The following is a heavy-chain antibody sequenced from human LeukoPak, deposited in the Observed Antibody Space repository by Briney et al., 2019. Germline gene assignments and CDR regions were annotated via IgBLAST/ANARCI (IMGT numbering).Heavy chain of an antibody. CDR3: ARDCVKVYGYYYMDV. V-gene: IGHV1-2*02. J-gene: IGHJ6*03. D-gene: IGHD3-16*01. CDR1: GYTFTGYY. Sequence: VASVKVSCKASGYTFTGYYMHWVRQAPGQGLEWMGWINPNSGGTNYAQKFQGRVTMTRDTSISTAYMELSRLRSDDTAVYYCARDCVKVYGYYYMDVWGKGTTVTVSS. CDR2: INPNSGGT.